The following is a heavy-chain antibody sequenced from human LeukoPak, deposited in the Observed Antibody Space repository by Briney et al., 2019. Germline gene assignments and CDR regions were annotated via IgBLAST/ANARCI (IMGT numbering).Heavy chain of an antibody. D-gene: IGHD1-14*01. CDR1: GFPFNSFW. V-gene: IGHV3-74*01. CDR3: ARGGVNPVDH. J-gene: IGHJ4*02. Sequence: GGSLRLSCAASGFPFNSFWMHWVRQAPGKGLVWVSDMNEYATTIRYADSVKGRFTISRDNAKSILYLQMNNLRAEDTAMYFCARGGVNPVDHWGQGTLVTVSS. CDR2: MNEYATTI.